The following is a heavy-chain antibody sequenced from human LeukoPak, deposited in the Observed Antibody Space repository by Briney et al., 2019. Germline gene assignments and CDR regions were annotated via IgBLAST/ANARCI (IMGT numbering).Heavy chain of an antibody. D-gene: IGHD3-10*01. V-gene: IGHV3-48*01. J-gene: IGHJ4*02. CDR3: ARADYYGSGSWS. CDR1: GFTFSSYS. Sequence: GGSLRLSCAASGFTFSSYSMNWVRQAPGKGLEWVSYISSSSSTIYYADSVKGRFTISRDNAKNSLYLQMNSLRAEDMAVYYCARADYYGSGSWSWGQGTLVTVSS. CDR2: ISSSSSTI.